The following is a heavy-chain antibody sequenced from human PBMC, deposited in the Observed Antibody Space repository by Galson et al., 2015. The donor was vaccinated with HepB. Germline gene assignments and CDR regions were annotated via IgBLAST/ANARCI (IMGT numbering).Heavy chain of an antibody. Sequence: SVKVSCKASGGTFSSYAISWVRQAPGQGLEWMGGIIPIFGTANYAQKFQGRVTITADESTSTAYMELSSLRSEDTAVYYCASSTHHRFTVIFDYWGQGTLVTVSS. CDR2: IIPIFGTA. J-gene: IGHJ4*02. D-gene: IGHD4-11*01. CDR3: ASSTHHRFTVIFDY. V-gene: IGHV1-69*13. CDR1: GGTFSSYA.